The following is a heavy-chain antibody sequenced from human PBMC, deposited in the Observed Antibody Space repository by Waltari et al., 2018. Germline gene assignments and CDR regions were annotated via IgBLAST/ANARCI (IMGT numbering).Heavy chain of an antibody. Sequence: QVQLVQSGGEVKKPGASVRVSCKASGYSFASYGLSGVRQAPGQGLEWMGWISVYNGKTNYAQNLQGRVSMTTDTSTRTAYMELRSLRSDDSAVYYCARDIAESSDYYGMDVWGQGTTVVVSS. J-gene: IGHJ6*02. D-gene: IGHD2-15*01. CDR2: ISVYNGKT. V-gene: IGHV1-18*01. CDR1: GYSFASYG. CDR3: ARDIAESSDYYGMDV.